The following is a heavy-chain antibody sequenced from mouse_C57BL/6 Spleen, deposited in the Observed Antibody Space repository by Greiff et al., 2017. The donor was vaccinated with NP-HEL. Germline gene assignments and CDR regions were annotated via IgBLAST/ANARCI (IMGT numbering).Heavy chain of an antibody. Sequence: QVQLKESGAELARPGASVKMSCKASGYTFTSYTMHWVKQRPGQGLEWIGYFNPSSGYTKYNQKFKDKATLTADKSSSTAYMQLSSLTSDDSAVYYCASPHDYGSSFFDYWGQGTTLTVSS. D-gene: IGHD1-1*01. V-gene: IGHV1-4*01. J-gene: IGHJ2*01. CDR1: GYTFTSYT. CDR3: ASPHDYGSSFFDY. CDR2: FNPSSGYT.